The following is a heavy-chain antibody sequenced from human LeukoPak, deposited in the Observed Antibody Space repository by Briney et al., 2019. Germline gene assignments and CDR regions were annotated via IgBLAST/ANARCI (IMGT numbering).Heavy chain of an antibody. CDR2: IYSGGST. V-gene: IGHV3-66*01. Sequence: GGSLRLSCAASGFTFSDYYMSWIRQAPGKGLEWVSVIYSGGSTYYADSVKGRFTISRDNSKNTLYLQMNSLRAEDTAVYYCARTSDREWEPNAFDIWGQGTMVTVSS. J-gene: IGHJ3*02. CDR3: ARTSDREWEPNAFDI. CDR1: GFTFSDYY. D-gene: IGHD1-26*01.